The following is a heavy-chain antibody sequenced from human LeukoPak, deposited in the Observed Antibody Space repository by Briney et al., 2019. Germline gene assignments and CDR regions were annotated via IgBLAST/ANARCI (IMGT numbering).Heavy chain of an antibody. D-gene: IGHD1-26*01. V-gene: IGHV1-2*02. CDR1: GYTFTGYY. CDR2: INPNSGDT. J-gene: IGHJ4*02. Sequence: ASVKVSCKASGYTFTGYYMHWVRQAPGQGLEWMGWINPNSGDTRSAQNFQGRVTMTTDTSISTAYLELSRLRSDDTAVYYCARDGALDYWGQGTLVTVSS. CDR3: ARDGALDY.